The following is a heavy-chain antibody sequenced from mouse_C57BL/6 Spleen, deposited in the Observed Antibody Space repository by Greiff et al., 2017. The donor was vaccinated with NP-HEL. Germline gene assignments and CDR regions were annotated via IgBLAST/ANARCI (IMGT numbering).Heavy chain of an antibody. J-gene: IGHJ1*03. CDR3: AREVSDWYFDV. CDR1: GYTFTSYG. Sequence: QVTLKVSGAELARPGASVKLSCKASGYTFTSYGISWVKQRTGQGLEWIGEIYPRSGNTYYNEKFKGKATLTADKSSSTAYMELRSLTSEDSAVYFCAREVSDWYFDVWGTGTTVTVSS. CDR2: IYPRSGNT. V-gene: IGHV1-81*01. D-gene: IGHD2-14*01.